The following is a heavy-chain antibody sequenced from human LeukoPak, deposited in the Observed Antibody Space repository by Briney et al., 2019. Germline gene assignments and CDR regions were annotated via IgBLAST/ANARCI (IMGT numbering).Heavy chain of an antibody. CDR2: ISSSSSTI. J-gene: IGHJ6*03. D-gene: IGHD6-13*01. V-gene: IGHV3-48*02. Sequence: GGSLRLSCAASGFTFSSNSMNWVRQAPGKGLEWVSYISSSSSTIYYADSVKGRFTISRDNAKNSLYLQMNSLRDEDTAVYYCAMDSSSWAYYYYYMDVWGKGTTVTVSS. CDR3: AMDSSSWAYYYYYMDV. CDR1: GFTFSSNS.